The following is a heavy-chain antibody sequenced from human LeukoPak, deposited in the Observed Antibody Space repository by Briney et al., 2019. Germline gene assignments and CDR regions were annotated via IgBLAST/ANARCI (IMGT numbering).Heavy chain of an antibody. Sequence: GGSLRLSCAASGFTFSSYWMHWVRQAPGKGLVWVSLINGDESNTNYADSVKGRFTISRDNAKNTLHLQMNSLRAEDTAVYYCARDRGMTRAAFDIWGQGTMVTVSS. CDR1: GFTFSSYW. V-gene: IGHV3-74*01. CDR3: ARDRGMTRAAFDI. CDR2: INGDESNT. J-gene: IGHJ3*02. D-gene: IGHD4-11*01.